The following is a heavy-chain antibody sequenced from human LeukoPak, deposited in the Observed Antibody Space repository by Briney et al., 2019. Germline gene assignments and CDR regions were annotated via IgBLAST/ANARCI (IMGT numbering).Heavy chain of an antibody. V-gene: IGHV3-15*01. CDR3: TTGFFVVDQR. Sequence: PGGSLTLSCAASGFSFNTAWMNWIRQAPGKGLEWVGRIRSEADGGTADCAAPLKGRFTISRDDSKNTLYLQMNSLKTEDTAVYYCTTGFFVVDQRWGQGTLVTVSS. CDR2: IRSEADGGTA. CDR1: GFSFNTAW. D-gene: IGHD2-21*01. J-gene: IGHJ4*02.